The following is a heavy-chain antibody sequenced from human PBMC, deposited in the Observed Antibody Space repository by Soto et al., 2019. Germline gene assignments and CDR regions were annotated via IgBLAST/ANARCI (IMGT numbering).Heavy chain of an antibody. V-gene: IGHV3-23*01. CDR2: ISGSGGTT. D-gene: IGHD3-22*01. CDR3: ARAAPGMIVVVTRYYFDY. J-gene: IGHJ4*02. Sequence: GGSLRLSCAASGFTFSNYAMSWVRQAPGKGLEWVSTISGSGGTTYYAASVKGRFTISRDNSHNTLYLQMNSLRAEDTAVYYCARAAPGMIVVVTRYYFDYWGQGTLVTVSS. CDR1: GFTFSNYA.